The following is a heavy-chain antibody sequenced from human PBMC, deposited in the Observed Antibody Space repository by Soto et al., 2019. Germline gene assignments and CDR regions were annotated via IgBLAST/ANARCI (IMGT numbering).Heavy chain of an antibody. CDR3: AKDMGY. D-gene: IGHD3-10*01. V-gene: IGHV3-23*01. Sequence: EVQLLESGGGLVQPGGSLRLSCTGSGFIFSAYAMSWVRQAPGKGLEWVASISGVGGTTYYADSVKGRFTISRDNSKNTLYLQMNSLGGEDTGIYYCAKDMGYWGQGTLVTVSS. CDR1: GFIFSAYA. CDR2: ISGVGGTT. J-gene: IGHJ4*02.